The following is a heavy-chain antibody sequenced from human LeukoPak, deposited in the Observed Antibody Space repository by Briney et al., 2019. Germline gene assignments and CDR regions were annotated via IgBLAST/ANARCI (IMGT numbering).Heavy chain of an antibody. CDR2: ISGPGSTT. V-gene: IGHV3-23*01. CDR3: AKGLLTKTHGISWDPFDS. CDR1: GFTFGGYA. D-gene: IGHD6-13*01. J-gene: IGHJ4*02. Sequence: GGSLRLSCAASGFTFGGYAMTWVRQAPGKGLEWVATISGPGSTTYYADSVKGRFTISRDNSQNTLYLQMNSLRAEDTAIYYCAKGLLTKTHGISWDPFDSWGQGTLVSVSS.